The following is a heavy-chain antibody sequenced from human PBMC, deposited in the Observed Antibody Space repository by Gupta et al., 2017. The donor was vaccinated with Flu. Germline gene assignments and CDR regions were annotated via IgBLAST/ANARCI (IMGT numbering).Heavy chain of an antibody. V-gene: IGHV3-13*01. CDR3: ARELFGPGYFYIDV. CDR2: IGTMGAT. D-gene: IGHD3-3*01. Sequence: FSGFDFHWVRLSTSGGLEWVSAIGTMGATYYSASVKGRFTITRDNANNSVSLQMTNLRAGDTAVHYCARELFGPGYFYIDVWGKGTTVTVAS. CDR1: FSGFD. J-gene: IGHJ6*03.